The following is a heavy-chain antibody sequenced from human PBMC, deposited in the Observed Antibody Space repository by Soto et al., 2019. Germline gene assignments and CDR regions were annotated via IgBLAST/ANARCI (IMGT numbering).Heavy chain of an antibody. J-gene: IGHJ6*02. V-gene: IGHV1-69*08. Sequence: QVQLVQSGAEVKKPGSSVKVSCKASGGTFSSYTISWVRQAPGQGLEWMGRIIPILGIANYAQKFQGRVTITADKSTSTAYMELSSLRSEDTAVYYCAREYSSGWYAMGYYYGMDVWGQGITVTVSS. CDR3: AREYSSGWYAMGYYYGMDV. D-gene: IGHD6-19*01. CDR1: GGTFSSYT. CDR2: IIPILGIA.